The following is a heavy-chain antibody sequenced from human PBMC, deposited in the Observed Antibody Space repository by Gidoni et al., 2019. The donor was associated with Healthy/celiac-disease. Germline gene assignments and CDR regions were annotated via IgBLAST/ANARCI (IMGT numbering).Heavy chain of an antibody. Sequence: QVQLVQSGAEVKKPGSSVKVSCKASGGTFSSYAISWVRQAPGQGLEWMGGFIPIFGTANYAQKFQGRVTITADKSTSTAYMELSSLRSEDTAVYYCASRALLRFLEWSPPGAGMDVWGQGTTVTVSS. CDR1: GGTFSSYA. V-gene: IGHV1-69*06. J-gene: IGHJ6*02. CDR3: ASRALLRFLEWSPPGAGMDV. D-gene: IGHD3-3*01. CDR2: FIPIFGTA.